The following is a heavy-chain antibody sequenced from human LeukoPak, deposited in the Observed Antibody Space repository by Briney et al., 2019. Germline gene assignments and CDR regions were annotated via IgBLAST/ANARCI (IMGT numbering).Heavy chain of an antibody. CDR1: GFTFSSYA. CDR2: ISGSGGST. D-gene: IGHD3-10*01. Sequence: GGSMRLSCAASGFTFSSYAMSWVRQAPGKGLEWVSAISGSGGSTYYADSVKGRFTISRDNSKNTLYLQMNSLRAEDTAVYYCAKRITMVRGVTSLYFDYWGQGTLVTVSS. CDR3: AKRITMVRGVTSLYFDY. J-gene: IGHJ4*02. V-gene: IGHV3-23*01.